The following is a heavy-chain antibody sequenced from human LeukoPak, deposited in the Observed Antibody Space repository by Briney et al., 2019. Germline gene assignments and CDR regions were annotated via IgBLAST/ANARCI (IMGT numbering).Heavy chain of an antibody. CDR2: ISSSSSYI. CDR3: AREGSVDIVATIGAPPNLDI. Sequence: PGGSLRLSCAASGFTFSSYSMNWVRQAPGKGLEWVSSISSSSSYIYYADSVKGRFTISRDNAKNSLYLQMSSLRAEDTAVYYCAREGSVDIVATIGAPPNLDIWGQGTMVTVSS. J-gene: IGHJ3*02. CDR1: GFTFSSYS. D-gene: IGHD5-12*01. V-gene: IGHV3-21*01.